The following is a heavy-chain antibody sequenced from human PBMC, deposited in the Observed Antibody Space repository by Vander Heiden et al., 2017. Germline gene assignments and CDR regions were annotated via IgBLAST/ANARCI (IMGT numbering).Heavy chain of an antibody. Sequence: QVTLKESDPALVKPTQTLTLTCTFSGFSLSTSGMRVSWIRQPPGKALEWLARIDWDDDKFYSTSLKTRLTISKDTSKNQVVLTMTNMDPVDTATYYCARSPYYGSGNQLDYWGQGTLVTVSS. CDR1: GFSLSTSGMR. V-gene: IGHV2-70*04. D-gene: IGHD3-10*01. CDR2: IDWDDDK. J-gene: IGHJ4*02. CDR3: ARSPYYGSGNQLDY.